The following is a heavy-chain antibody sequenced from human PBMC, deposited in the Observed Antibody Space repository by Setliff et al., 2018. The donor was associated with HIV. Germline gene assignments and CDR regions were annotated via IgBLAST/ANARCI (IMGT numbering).Heavy chain of an antibody. J-gene: IGHJ5*02. D-gene: IGHD3-16*01. CDR2: IKQDGSEI. CDR1: GFTFSNYW. Sequence: PGGSLRLSCAASGFTFSNYWMDWVRQAPGKGLEWVATIKQDGSEIYCMDSVKGRFTISRDNARTSLFLEMRSLRDEDTAVYLCANLWELGAWGQGTLVTVSS. CDR3: ANLWELGA. V-gene: IGHV3-7*03.